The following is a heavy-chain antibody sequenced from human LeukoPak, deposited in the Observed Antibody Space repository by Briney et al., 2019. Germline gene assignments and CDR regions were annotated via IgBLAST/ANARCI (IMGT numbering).Heavy chain of an antibody. Sequence: ASVKVSCKASGGTFSSYAISWVRQAPGRGLEWMGRIIPILGIANYAQKFQGRVTITADKSTSTAYMELSSLRSEDTAVYYCARDNVVSYFDYWGQGTLVTVSS. CDR1: GGTFSSYA. CDR3: ARDNVVSYFDY. D-gene: IGHD3-22*01. CDR2: IIPILGIA. J-gene: IGHJ4*02. V-gene: IGHV1-69*04.